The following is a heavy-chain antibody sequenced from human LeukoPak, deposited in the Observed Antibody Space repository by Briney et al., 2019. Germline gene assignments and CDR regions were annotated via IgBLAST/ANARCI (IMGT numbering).Heavy chain of an antibody. CDR2: TFPGDSDT. Sequence: GESLKISCKGSGYSFTSYCIGWVRQMPGKGLEWMGITFPGDSDTRYSPSFQGQVTISADKSISTAYLQWSSLKASDTAMYYCATYYYGSGRYMLDYWGQGTLVSVSS. V-gene: IGHV5-51*01. CDR1: GYSFTSYC. CDR3: ATYYYGSGRYMLDY. J-gene: IGHJ4*02. D-gene: IGHD3-10*01.